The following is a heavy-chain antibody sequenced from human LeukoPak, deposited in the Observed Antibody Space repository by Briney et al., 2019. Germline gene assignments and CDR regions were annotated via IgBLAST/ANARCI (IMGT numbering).Heavy chain of an antibody. D-gene: IGHD3-10*01. CDR2: IIPIFCTA. V-gene: IGHV1-69*13. CDR1: GGTFSSYA. CDR3: ARVIADYGSGSYYY. Sequence: GASVKVSCKASGGTFSSYAISWVRQAPGQGLEWMGGIIPIFCTANYAQKFQGRVTITADESTSTAYMELSSLRSEDTAVYYCARVIADYGSGSYYYWGQGTLVTVSS. J-gene: IGHJ4*02.